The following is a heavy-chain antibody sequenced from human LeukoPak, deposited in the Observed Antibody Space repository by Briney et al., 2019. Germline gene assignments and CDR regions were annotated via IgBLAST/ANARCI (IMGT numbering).Heavy chain of an antibody. CDR2: ISNSGGRT. J-gene: IGHJ4*02. CDR1: GFTFSSYA. CDR3: AKDGGLWVSAHWGDS. Sequence: GGSLRLSCAASGFTFSSYAMSWVRQAPGKGLEWVSSISNSGGRTFYTDSVKGRFTISRDNSKITLYLQMNSLRAEDTAVYYCAKDGGLWVSAHWGDSWGRGTLVTVSS. V-gene: IGHV3-23*01. D-gene: IGHD7-27*01.